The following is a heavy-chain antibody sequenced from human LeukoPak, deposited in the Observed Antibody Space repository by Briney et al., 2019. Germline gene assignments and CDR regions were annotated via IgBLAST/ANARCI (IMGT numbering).Heavy chain of an antibody. CDR2: ISSSGSYA. D-gene: IGHD6-13*01. CDR1: GFTFSGYY. J-gene: IGHJ4*02. CDR3: ARVAGSYSSNWYGIDY. Sequence: GGSLRLSCAASGFTFSGYYMSRIRQAPGKGLEWVSYISSSGSYANYADSVKGRFTISRDNAKNSLYLQMNSLRAEDTAVYYCARVAGSYSSNWYGIDYWGQGTLVTVSS. V-gene: IGHV3-11*06.